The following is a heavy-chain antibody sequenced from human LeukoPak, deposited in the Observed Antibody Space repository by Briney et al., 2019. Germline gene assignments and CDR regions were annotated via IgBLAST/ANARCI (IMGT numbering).Heavy chain of an antibody. D-gene: IGHD2-21*01. J-gene: IGHJ3*02. CDR2: IYYSGRT. CDR3: ARVERYESILDAFDI. V-gene: IGHV4-39*07. Sequence: SETLSLTCTVSGGSISTSNYYWGWIRQPPGKGLEWIGYIYYSGRTYYNPSLKSRLTISVDTSKNQFSLKLSSVTAADTAVYYCARVERYESILDAFDIWGRGTMVTVSS. CDR1: GGSISTSNYY.